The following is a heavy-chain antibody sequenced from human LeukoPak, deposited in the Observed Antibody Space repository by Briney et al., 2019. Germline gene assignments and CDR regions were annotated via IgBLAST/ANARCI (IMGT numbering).Heavy chain of an antibody. CDR2: ISGSGYIT. V-gene: IGHV3-23*01. CDR3: ARVAPPLDDYIRGSFPYYFDY. CDR1: GFTLSSYA. D-gene: IGHD3-16*01. J-gene: IGHJ4*02. Sequence: PGGSLRLSCAASGFTLSSYAMSWVRQGPGKGLEWVSAISGSGYITYYADSVKGRFTISRDNSKNTLYLHMSSLRVEDTAVFYCARVAPPLDDYIRGSFPYYFDYWGQGTPVTVSS.